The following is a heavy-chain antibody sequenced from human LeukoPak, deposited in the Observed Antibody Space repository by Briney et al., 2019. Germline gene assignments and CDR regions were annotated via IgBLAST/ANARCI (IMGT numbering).Heavy chain of an antibody. CDR3: ARQPYSSGWANWFDP. Sequence: SETLSLTCTDSGGSISSYYWSWIRQPPGKGLEWIGYIYYSGSTNYNPSLKSRVTISVDTSKNQSSLKLSSVTAADTAVYYCARQPYSSGWANWFDPWGQGTLVTVSS. J-gene: IGHJ5*02. CDR1: GGSISSYY. CDR2: IYYSGST. V-gene: IGHV4-59*01. D-gene: IGHD6-19*01.